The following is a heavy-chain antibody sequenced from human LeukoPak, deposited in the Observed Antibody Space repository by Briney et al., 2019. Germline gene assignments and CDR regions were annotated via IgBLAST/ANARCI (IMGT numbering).Heavy chain of an antibody. V-gene: IGHV3-48*02. CDR1: GVTFSSYS. Sequence: GGSLRLSCAASGVTFSSYSMNWVAQAPGKGLEWVTYISPSSSSIYSADSVKGRFTISRDNAKNSLCLQMNSLRDEDTAVYYCARAAYASSPDYWGQGTLVTVSS. D-gene: IGHD2-2*01. CDR3: ARAAYASSPDY. J-gene: IGHJ4*02. CDR2: ISPSSSSI.